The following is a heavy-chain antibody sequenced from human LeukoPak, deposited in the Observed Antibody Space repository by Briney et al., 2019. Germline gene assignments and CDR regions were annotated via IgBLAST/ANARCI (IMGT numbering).Heavy chain of an antibody. J-gene: IGHJ6*03. CDR1: GFTFSSYW. D-gene: IGHD5-18*01. V-gene: IGHV3-7*01. Sequence: GGSVRLSCAASGFTFSSYWMSWVRQAPGKGLEWVANIKQDGSEKYYVDSVKGRFTISRDNAKNSLYLQMNSLRAEDTAVYYCARDRGYTYGWYIDVWGKGTTVTVSS. CDR3: ARDRGYTYGWYIDV. CDR2: IKQDGSEK.